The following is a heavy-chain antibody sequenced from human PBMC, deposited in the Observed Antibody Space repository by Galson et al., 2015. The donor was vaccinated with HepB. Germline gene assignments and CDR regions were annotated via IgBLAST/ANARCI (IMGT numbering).Heavy chain of an antibody. J-gene: IGHJ4*02. Sequence: LSLTCTVSGGSISSSSYYWGWIRQPPGKGLEWIGSIYYSGSTYYNPSLKSRVTISVDTSKNQFFLKLSSVTAADTAVYYCARASRGAIVDYWGQGTLVTVSS. V-gene: IGHV4-39*07. CDR1: GGSISSSSYY. CDR3: ARASRGAIVDY. D-gene: IGHD3-10*01. CDR2: IYYSGST.